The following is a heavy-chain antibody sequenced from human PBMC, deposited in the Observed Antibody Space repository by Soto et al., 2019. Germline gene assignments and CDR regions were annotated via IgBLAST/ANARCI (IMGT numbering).Heavy chain of an antibody. CDR1: GYTFTSYY. CDR3: ARYVERNYDDRSGENTGEQRDAGDM. CDR2: INPSGGST. V-gene: IGHV1-46*01. D-gene: IGHD3-22*01. J-gene: IGHJ3*02. Sequence: DSVQVSCKASGYTFTSYYMHWVRQAPGQGLEWMGIINPSGGSTSYAQKFQGRVTMTRDTSTSTVYIELSSRRSEDTAEYYCARYVERNYDDRSGENTGEQRDAGDMGG.